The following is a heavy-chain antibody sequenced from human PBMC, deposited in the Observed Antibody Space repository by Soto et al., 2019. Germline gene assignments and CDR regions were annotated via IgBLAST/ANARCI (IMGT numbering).Heavy chain of an antibody. CDR2: IDPSDSYT. Sequence: EVQLVQSGAEVKQPGASLRISCKGSGYSFTSYWISWVRQMPGKGLEWMGKIDPSDSYTNYSPSFQGHVTISADKSISTAYLQWSSLKASDTAIYYCASRIAVAGRDFDYWGQGTLVTVSS. CDR1: GYSFTSYW. J-gene: IGHJ4*02. CDR3: ASRIAVAGRDFDY. D-gene: IGHD6-19*01. V-gene: IGHV5-10-1*03.